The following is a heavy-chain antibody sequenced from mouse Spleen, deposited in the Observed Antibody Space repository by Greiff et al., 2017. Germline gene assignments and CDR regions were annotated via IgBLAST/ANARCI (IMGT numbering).Heavy chain of an antibody. CDR2: IYPGSGST. D-gene: IGHD3-2*02. J-gene: IGHJ2*01. CDR3: AREDSGCPYFDY. CDR1: GYTFTSYW. Sequence: QVQLKQPGAELVKPGASVKMSCKASGYTFTSYWITWVKQRPGQGLEWIGDIYPGSGSTNYNEKFKSKATLTVDTSSSTAYMQLSSLTSEDSAVYYCAREDSGCPYFDYWGQGTTLTVSS. V-gene: IGHV1-55*01.